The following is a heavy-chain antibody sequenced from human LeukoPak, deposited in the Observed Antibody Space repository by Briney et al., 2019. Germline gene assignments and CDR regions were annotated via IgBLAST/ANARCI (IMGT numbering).Heavy chain of an antibody. CDR1: GFTFSSYA. CDR2: ISGSGGST. CDR3: AKSVGRGSGSYLVDY. J-gene: IGHJ4*02. V-gene: IGHV3-23*01. Sequence: GGSLRLSCAASGFTFSSYAMSWVRQAPGKGLEWVSAISGSGGSTYYADSVKGRFTISRDNSKNTLYLQMNSLRAEDTAVYYCAKSVGRGSGSYLVDYWGQGTLVTVSS. D-gene: IGHD3-10*01.